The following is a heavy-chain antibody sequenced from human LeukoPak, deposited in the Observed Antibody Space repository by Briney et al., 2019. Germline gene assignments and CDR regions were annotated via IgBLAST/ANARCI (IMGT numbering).Heavy chain of an antibody. J-gene: IGHJ3*02. Sequence: GASVKVSCKASGYTFTGYYIHWVRQAPGQGLEWMGWINPNSGGTKSAQRFQGRVTMSRDTSTSTAFMELSSLRSDDTATYYCASHSSSRVSWIWGQGTMATVSS. CDR2: INPNSGGT. V-gene: IGHV1-2*02. CDR3: ASHSSSRVSWI. CDR1: GYTFTGYY. D-gene: IGHD6-13*01.